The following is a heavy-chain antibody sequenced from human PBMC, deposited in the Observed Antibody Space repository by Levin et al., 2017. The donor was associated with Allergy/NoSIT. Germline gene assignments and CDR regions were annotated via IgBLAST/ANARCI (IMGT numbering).Heavy chain of an antibody. CDR1: GLTFSSYA. Sequence: GESLKISCAASGLTFSSYAMSWVRQAPGKGLEWVSAISGSGGRTYYADSVKGRFTISRDNSKNTLYLQINSLRAEDTAVYYCAKCPSTFGGVFYFECWGQGTLVTVSS. CDR3: AKCPSTFGGVFYFEC. V-gene: IGHV3-23*01. J-gene: IGHJ4*02. D-gene: IGHD3-16*01. CDR2: ISGSGGRT.